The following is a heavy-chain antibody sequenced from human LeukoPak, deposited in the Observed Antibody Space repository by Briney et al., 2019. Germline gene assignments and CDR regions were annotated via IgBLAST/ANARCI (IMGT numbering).Heavy chain of an antibody. D-gene: IGHD2-2*02. V-gene: IGHV1-24*01. Sequence: ASVKVSCKVSGYTLTELSMHWVRQAPGKGREWMGGFDPEDGETIYAQKFQGRVTMTEDTSTDTAYMELSSLRSEDTAVYYCATDIVVVPAVINGFDYWGQGTLVTVSS. J-gene: IGHJ4*02. CDR2: FDPEDGET. CDR1: GYTLTELS. CDR3: ATDIVVVPAVINGFDY.